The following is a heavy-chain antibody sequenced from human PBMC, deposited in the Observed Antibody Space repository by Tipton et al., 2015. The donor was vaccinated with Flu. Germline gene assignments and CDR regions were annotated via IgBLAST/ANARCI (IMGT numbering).Heavy chain of an antibody. J-gene: IGHJ4*02. CDR2: TYYSGST. Sequence: TLSLTCTVSGGSISSGGYYWCWLRQHKGQGLEWIGYTYYSGSTYYNPSLQSRVTISVDTSKNPFSLKLSSVTAADTAVYYGARGGYYYDSSGTISLFYYWGQGTLVTVSS. CDR1: GGSISSGGYY. V-gene: IGHV4-31*03. CDR3: ARGGYYYDSSGTISLFYY. D-gene: IGHD3-22*01.